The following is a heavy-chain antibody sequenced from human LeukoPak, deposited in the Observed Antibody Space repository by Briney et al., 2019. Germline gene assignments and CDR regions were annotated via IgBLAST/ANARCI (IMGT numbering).Heavy chain of an antibody. J-gene: IGHJ4*02. CDR1: GYTFTSYD. Sequence: ASVKVSCKASGYTFTSYDINWVRQAPGQGLEWMGWMNPNSGNTGYAQKFQGRVTMTRNTSISTAYMELSSLRSEDTAVYYCARDRDSSGYYYVNWGQGTLVTVSS. V-gene: IGHV1-8*01. CDR3: ARDRDSSGYYYVN. CDR2: MNPNSGNT. D-gene: IGHD3-22*01.